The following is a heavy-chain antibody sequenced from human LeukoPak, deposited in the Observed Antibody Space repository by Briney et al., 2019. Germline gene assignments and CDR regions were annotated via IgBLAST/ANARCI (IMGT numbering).Heavy chain of an antibody. V-gene: IGHV3-74*01. CDR3: ARAPSEIGGYYPEYFRH. Sequence: GVSLTLSCAASGFTFSTYWMHWVRQAPGKGLVWVSRIKSDGGTNYADSVKGRFTISRVNAKKTVSLQMNSLRPEDTGVYYCARAPSEIGGYYPEYFRHWGQGTLVIVSS. CDR1: GFTFSTYW. J-gene: IGHJ1*01. D-gene: IGHD3-22*01. CDR2: IKSDGGT.